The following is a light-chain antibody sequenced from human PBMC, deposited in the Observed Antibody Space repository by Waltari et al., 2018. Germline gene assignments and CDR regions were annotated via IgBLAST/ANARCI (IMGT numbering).Light chain of an antibody. V-gene: IGKV2-28*01. CDR3: MQALQTPCT. Sequence: DIVMTQSPLSLPVTPGEPASISCRSSQSLLHSNGYNYLDWYLQNPGQSPQLLIYLGSNRASGVPDRFSGSGSGTDFTLKISRVEAEDVGVYYCMQALQTPCTFGQGTKLEIK. CDR2: LGS. CDR1: QSLLHSNGYNY. J-gene: IGKJ2*02.